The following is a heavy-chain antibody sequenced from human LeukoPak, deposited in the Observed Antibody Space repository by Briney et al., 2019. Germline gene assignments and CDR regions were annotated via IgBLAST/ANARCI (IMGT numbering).Heavy chain of an antibody. CDR3: ARLGLGGATTYYYYYGMDV. Sequence: SVKVSCKASGYTFTSYGISWVRQAPGQGLEWMGWISAYNGNTNYAQKLQGRVTMTTDTSTSTAYMELRCLRSDDTAVYYCARLGLGGATTYYYYYGMDVWGQGTTVTVSS. V-gene: IGHV1-18*01. CDR1: GYTFTSYG. CDR2: ISAYNGNT. J-gene: IGHJ6*02. D-gene: IGHD1-26*01.